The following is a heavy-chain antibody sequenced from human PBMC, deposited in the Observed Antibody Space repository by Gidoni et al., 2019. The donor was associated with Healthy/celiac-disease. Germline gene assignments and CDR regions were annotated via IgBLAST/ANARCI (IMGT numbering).Heavy chain of an antibody. J-gene: IGHJ4*02. CDR3: TSGYSGYDYDY. D-gene: IGHD5-12*01. V-gene: IGHV4-59*01. Sequence: QVQLQESGPGLVQPSETLSLTCTVSGGSISSYYWSWIRQPPGKGLEWIGYIYYSGSTNYNPPLKSRVTISVDTSKNQFSLKLSSVTAADTAVYYCTSGYSGYDYDYWGQGTLVTVSS. CDR2: IYYSGST. CDR1: GGSISSYY.